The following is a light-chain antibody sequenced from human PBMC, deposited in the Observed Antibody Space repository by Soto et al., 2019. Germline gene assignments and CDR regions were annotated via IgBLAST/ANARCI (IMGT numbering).Light chain of an antibody. CDR3: QQYDRSPWT. CDR2: GAS. Sequence: EIVLTQSPGTLSLSPGETATLSCRASQSVSSSYLAWYQQKPGQAPRLLIYGASSRATGIPDRFSGSGSGTDFTLTISRLEPEDSAVYHCQQYDRSPWTFGQGTKVKIK. J-gene: IGKJ1*01. V-gene: IGKV3-20*01. CDR1: QSVSSSY.